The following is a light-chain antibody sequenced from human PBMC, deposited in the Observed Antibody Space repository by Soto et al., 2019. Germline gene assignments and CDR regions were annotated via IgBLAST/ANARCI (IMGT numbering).Light chain of an antibody. CDR1: SSDVGDYNY. CDR2: EVS. J-gene: IGLJ2*01. Sequence: QSVLTQPPSASGSLGQSVTIPCTGTSSDVGDYNYVSWYQQHPGKVPKLMIYEVSKRPSGVPDRFSGSKSGNTDSLTVFGLQAEDEADYYCSSFAGSPVVFGGGTKLTVL. V-gene: IGLV2-8*01. CDR3: SSFAGSPVV.